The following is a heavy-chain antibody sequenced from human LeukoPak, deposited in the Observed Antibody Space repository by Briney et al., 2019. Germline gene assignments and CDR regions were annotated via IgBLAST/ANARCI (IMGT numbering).Heavy chain of an antibody. CDR3: ARESGYSYRYYYYGMDV. CDR1: GFTVSSNY. CDR2: IYSGGST. D-gene: IGHD5-18*01. Sequence: GGSLRLSCAASGFTVSSNYMSWVRQAPGKGLEWVSVIYSGGSTYYADSVKGRFTISRDNSKNTLYLQMNSLRAEDTAVYYCARESGYSYRYYYYGMDVRGQGTTVTVSS. J-gene: IGHJ6*02. V-gene: IGHV3-66*01.